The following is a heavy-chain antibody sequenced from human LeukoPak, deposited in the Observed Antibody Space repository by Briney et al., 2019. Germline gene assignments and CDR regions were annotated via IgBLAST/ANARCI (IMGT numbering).Heavy chain of an antibody. V-gene: IGHV3-74*01. CDR1: GFTFSSYL. CDR3: TRDGDYGVDY. Sequence: GGSLRLSCAASGFTFSSYLMHWVRQAPGKGLAWVSRIKSDGSSTNYADSVKGRFTISRDNAKNTLYLEMNSLRAEDTAVYYCTRDGDYGVDYWGQGTLVTVSS. J-gene: IGHJ4*02. CDR2: IKSDGSST. D-gene: IGHD4-17*01.